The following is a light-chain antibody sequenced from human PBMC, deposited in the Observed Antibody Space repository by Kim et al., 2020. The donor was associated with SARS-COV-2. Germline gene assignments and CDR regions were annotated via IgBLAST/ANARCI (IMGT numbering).Light chain of an antibody. CDR1: KLGDNS. J-gene: IGLJ2*01. Sequence: SVSPEQTASITSSGEKLGDNSACWYQQKPGQSPVLVIYQNSKRPSGIPGRFSGSNSGNTATLTISGTQAMDEADYYCQAWDSSRVFGGGTQLNVL. CDR3: QAWDSSRV. CDR2: QNS. V-gene: IGLV3-1*01.